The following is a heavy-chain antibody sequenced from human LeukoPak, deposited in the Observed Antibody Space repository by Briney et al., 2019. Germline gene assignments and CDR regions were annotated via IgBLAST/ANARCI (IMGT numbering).Heavy chain of an antibody. CDR2: INPNSGGT. CDR3: ARDHRLRLGELSLEYNWFDP. J-gene: IGHJ5*02. D-gene: IGHD3-16*02. V-gene: IGHV1-2*06. CDR1: GYTFTGYY. Sequence: WASVKVSCKASGYTFTGYYMHWARQAPGQGLEWMGRINPNSGGTNYAQKFQGRVTVTRDTSISTAYMELSRLRSDDTAVYYCARDHRLRLGELSLEYNWFDPWGQGTLVTVSS.